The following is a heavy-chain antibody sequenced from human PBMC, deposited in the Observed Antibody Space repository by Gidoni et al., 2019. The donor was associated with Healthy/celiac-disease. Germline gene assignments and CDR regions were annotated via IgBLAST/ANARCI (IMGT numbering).Heavy chain of an antibody. D-gene: IGHD1-26*01. CDR1: GGSFSGYY. CDR2: INHSGST. Sequence: QVQLQQWGAGLLKPSETLSLTCAVYGGSFSGYYWSWIRQPPGKGLEWIGEINHSGSTNYTPSLKSRVTISVDTSKNQFSLKLSSVTAADTAVYYCARGIAYSRYSPDAFDIWGQGTMVTVSS. V-gene: IGHV4-34*01. CDR3: ARGIAYSRYSPDAFDI. J-gene: IGHJ3*02.